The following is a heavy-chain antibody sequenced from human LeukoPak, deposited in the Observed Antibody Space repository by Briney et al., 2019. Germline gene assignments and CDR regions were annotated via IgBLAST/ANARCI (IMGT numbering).Heavy chain of an antibody. CDR2: ISSSSSTI. CDR1: GFTFSSYE. D-gene: IGHD2-21*02. V-gene: IGHV3-48*02. CDR3: ASDHLGYCGGDCPH. Sequence: GGSLRLSCAASGFTFSSYEMNWVRQAPGKGLEWVSYISSSSSTIYYADSVKGRFTISRDNAKNSLYLQMNSLRDEDTAVYYCASDHLGYCGGDCPHWGQGTLVTVSS. J-gene: IGHJ4*02.